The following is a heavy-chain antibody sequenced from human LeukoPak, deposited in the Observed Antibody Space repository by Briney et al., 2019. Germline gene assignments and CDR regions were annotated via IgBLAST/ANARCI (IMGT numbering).Heavy chain of an antibody. CDR1: GFTFTSYA. D-gene: IGHD2-2*01. J-gene: IGHJ4*02. CDR2: ISGIGGTT. CDR3: AKLYCSSSSCSRGGYFDY. Sequence: GGSLRLSCAASGFTFTSYAMSWVRQAPGKGLEWVSIISGIGGTTYYPDSVKGRFTISRDNSMNTLYLQMNSLRAEDTAVYYCAKLYCSSSSCSRGGYFDYWGRGTLVTVSS. V-gene: IGHV3-23*01.